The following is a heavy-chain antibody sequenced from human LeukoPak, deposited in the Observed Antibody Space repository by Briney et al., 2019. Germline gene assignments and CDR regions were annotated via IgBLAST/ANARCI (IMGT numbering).Heavy chain of an antibody. CDR1: GFTFSSYS. CDR2: ISSSSSYI. CDR3: ARDTAARRPFDY. V-gene: IGHV3-21*01. D-gene: IGHD6-6*01. J-gene: IGHJ4*02. Sequence: GGSLRLSCAASGFTFSSYSMTWVRQAPGKGLEWVSSISSSSSYIYYADSVKGRFTIPRDNAKNSLYLQMNSLRAEDTAVYYCARDTAARRPFDYWGQGTLVTVSS.